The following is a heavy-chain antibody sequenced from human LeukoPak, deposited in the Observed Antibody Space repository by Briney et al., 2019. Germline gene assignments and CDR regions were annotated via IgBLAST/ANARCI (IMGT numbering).Heavy chain of an antibody. V-gene: IGHV1-2*02. D-gene: IGHD4-17*01. J-gene: IGHJ4*02. Sequence: ASVKVSCKASGYTFTGYYMHWVRQAPGQGLEWMGWINPNSGGTNYAQKFQGRVTMTRDTSISTAYMELSRLRTEDTAVYYCARGRATTVTTFDYWGQGTLVTVSS. CDR3: ARGRATTVTTFDY. CDR1: GYTFTGYY. CDR2: INPNSGGT.